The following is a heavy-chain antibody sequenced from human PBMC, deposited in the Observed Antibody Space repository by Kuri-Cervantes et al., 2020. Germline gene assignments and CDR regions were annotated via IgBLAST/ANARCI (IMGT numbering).Heavy chain of an antibody. D-gene: IGHD3-16*02. J-gene: IGHJ6*02. CDR1: GFTFSSYW. CDR3: AGDRRGRGSSPYDYVWGSYRNYGMDV. V-gene: IGHV3-74*01. CDR2: INSDGSST. Sequence: GESLKISCAASGFTFSSYWMHWVRQAPGKGLVWVSRINSDGSSTSYADSVKGRFTISRDNAKNTLYLQMNSLRAEDTAVYYCAGDRRGRGSSPYDYVWGSYRNYGMDVWGQGTTVTVSS.